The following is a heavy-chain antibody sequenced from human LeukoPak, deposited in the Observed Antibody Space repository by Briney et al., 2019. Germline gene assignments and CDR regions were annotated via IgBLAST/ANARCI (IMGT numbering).Heavy chain of an antibody. Sequence: PGGSLRLSCAASGFTFSTYSMNWVRQAPGKGLEWVSYISRSSSTIYYADSVKGRFTISRDNAKNSLYLQMNSRPGCAIAVYSSARECTSSGWYSFDYWGQGTLVTVSS. CDR1: GFTFSTYS. V-gene: IGHV3-48*01. CDR2: ISRSSSTI. J-gene: IGHJ4*02. CDR3: ARECTSSGWYSFDY. D-gene: IGHD6-19*01.